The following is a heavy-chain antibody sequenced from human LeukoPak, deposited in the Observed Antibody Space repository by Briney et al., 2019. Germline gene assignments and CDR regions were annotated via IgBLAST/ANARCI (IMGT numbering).Heavy chain of an antibody. Sequence: GGSLRLSCAASGFTFRSYWMTWVRQSPGKGLEWVANIKQDGSEKYYVDSVKGRFTISRDNAKNSLYLQMNSLRAEDTAVYYCAREAVLGYCSGGSCYQHWGQGTLVTVSS. J-gene: IGHJ1*01. CDR3: AREAVLGYCSGGSCYQH. CDR1: GFTFRSYW. V-gene: IGHV3-7*01. D-gene: IGHD2-15*01. CDR2: IKQDGSEK.